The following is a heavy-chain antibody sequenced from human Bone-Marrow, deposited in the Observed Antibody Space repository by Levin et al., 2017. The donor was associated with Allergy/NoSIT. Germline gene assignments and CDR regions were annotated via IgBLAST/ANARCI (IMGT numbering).Heavy chain of an antibody. D-gene: IGHD1-26*01. V-gene: IGHV3-30*04. CDR1: EFTLSRYD. J-gene: IGHJ1*01. CDR3: ARPLIDATPWEEYFQL. Sequence: AGGSLRLSCAASEFTLSRYDMHWVRQAPGKGLEWVAVVLSDGKNKYYADSVKGRFTISRDNSTNTLYLQVNSLRDEDTAVYYCARPLIDATPWEEYFQLWGQGTLVTVSS. CDR2: VLSDGKNK.